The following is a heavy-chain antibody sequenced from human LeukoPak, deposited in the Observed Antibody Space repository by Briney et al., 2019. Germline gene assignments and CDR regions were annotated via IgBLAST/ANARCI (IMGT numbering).Heavy chain of an antibody. V-gene: IGHV4-34*01. J-gene: IGHJ5*02. Sequence: SETLSLTCAVHGGSLSGFYWSWIRQPPGKGLEWIGEINHSGTTNYNPSLKSRVTISVDTSKKQVSLDLASVTAADTAVYYCARASSFDKTTRWNPAYFGPWGPGNLDTVAS. CDR3: ARASSFDKTTRWNPAYFGP. D-gene: IGHD1-1*01. CDR1: GGSLSGFY. CDR2: INHSGTT.